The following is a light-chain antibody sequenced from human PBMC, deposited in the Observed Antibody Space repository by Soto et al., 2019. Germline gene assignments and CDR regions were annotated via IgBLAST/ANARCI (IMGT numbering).Light chain of an antibody. V-gene: IGKV3-11*01. CDR2: DAS. J-gene: IGKJ4*01. Sequence: EIVLTQSPATLSLSPGDRATLSCRASQSVGSYLGWYQQRPGQAPRLLIYDASNRATGIPARFSGSGSGTGFTLTISSLEPEDFAVYYCQQRSDWPSTVGGGTKVEIK. CDR3: QQRSDWPST. CDR1: QSVGSY.